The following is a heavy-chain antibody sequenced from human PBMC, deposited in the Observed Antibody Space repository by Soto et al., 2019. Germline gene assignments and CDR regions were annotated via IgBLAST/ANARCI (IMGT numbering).Heavy chain of an antibody. CDR1: ESIFRGYG. CDR3: ARDGIGSVAFWGYLDY. J-gene: IGHJ4*02. Sequence: QVQLVESGGGVVQPGRSLSLSCAAPESIFRGYGMHWVRQAPGKGLVRVAIIRFEGSNIKYADAVMGRFTISRDNSKNMLYLETNSLRVEDTALYNCARDGIGSVAFWGYLDYWGQGTLVTVSS. D-gene: IGHD3-16*01. V-gene: IGHV3-33*01. CDR2: IRFEGSNI.